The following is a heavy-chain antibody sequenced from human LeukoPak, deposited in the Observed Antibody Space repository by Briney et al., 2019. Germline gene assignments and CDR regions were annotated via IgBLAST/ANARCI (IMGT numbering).Heavy chain of an antibody. Sequence: GGSLRLSCAASGFNFIDYTMNWVRQAPGKGLEWVSSITSTGRYIFYADSLKGRFTISRDNAKKSLYLQMNSLRAEDTAVYYCARLRNVGGNPHPFNVWGQGTTATVSS. CDR3: ARLRNVGGNPHPFNV. J-gene: IGHJ3*01. CDR1: GFNFIDYT. V-gene: IGHV3-21*01. CDR2: ITSTGRYI. D-gene: IGHD4-23*01.